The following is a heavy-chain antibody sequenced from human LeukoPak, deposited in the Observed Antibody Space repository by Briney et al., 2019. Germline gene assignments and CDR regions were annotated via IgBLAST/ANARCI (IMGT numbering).Heavy chain of an antibody. J-gene: IGHJ5*02. V-gene: IGHV1-46*01. CDR3: ARESIAAAGTHNWFDP. Sequence: ASVKVSCKASGYTFTSYYMHWVRQAPRQGLEWMGIINPSGGSTTYAQKFQGRVTMTRDTSTSTVYMELSSLRSEDTAVYYCARESIAAAGTHNWFDPWGQGTLVTVSS. CDR2: INPSGGST. CDR1: GYTFTSYY. D-gene: IGHD6-13*01.